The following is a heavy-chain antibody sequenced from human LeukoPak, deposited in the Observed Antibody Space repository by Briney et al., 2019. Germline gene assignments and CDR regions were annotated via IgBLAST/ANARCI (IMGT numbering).Heavy chain of an antibody. CDR2: ISYDGSNK. V-gene: IGHV3-30*18. Sequence: GGSLRLSCAASGFTFSSYGMHWVRQAPGKGLEWVAVISYDGSNKYYADSVKGRFTISRDNSKNTLYLQMNSLRAEDTAVYYCAKTPPDSSGGYWGQGTLVTVSS. J-gene: IGHJ4*02. CDR3: AKTPPDSSGGY. D-gene: IGHD3-22*01. CDR1: GFTFSSYG.